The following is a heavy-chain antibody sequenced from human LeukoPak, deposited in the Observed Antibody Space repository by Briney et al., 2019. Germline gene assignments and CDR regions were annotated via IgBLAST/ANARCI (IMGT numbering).Heavy chain of an antibody. CDR1: GFTFSSYG. J-gene: IGHJ4*02. Sequence: GGSLRLSCAASGFTFSSYGMSWVRQAPGKGLEWVSAISGSGGSTYYADSEKGRFTISRDNSKNTLYLQMNSLRAEDTAVYYCARGPEKSLRYYFHYWGQGTLVTVSS. CDR2: ISGSGGST. V-gene: IGHV3-23*01. CDR3: ARGPEKSLRYYFHY.